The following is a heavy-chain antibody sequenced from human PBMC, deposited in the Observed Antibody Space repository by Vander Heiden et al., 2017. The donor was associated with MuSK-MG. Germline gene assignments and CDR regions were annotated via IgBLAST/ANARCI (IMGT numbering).Heavy chain of an antibody. J-gene: IGHJ4*02. V-gene: IGHV3-23*04. CDR3: AKETSDYYDSSGYGGGYFDY. CDR1: GFTFSSYA. Sequence: EVQLVESGGGLVQPGGSLRLSCAASGFTFSSYAMIWVRQAPGKGLEWVSAISGSGGSTYYADSVKGRFTISRDNSKNTLYLQMNSLRAEDTAVYYCAKETSDYYDSSGYGGGYFDYWGQGTLVTVSS. D-gene: IGHD3-22*01. CDR2: ISGSGGST.